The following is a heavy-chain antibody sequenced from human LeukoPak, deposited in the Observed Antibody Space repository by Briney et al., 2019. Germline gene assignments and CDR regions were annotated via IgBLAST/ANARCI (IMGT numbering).Heavy chain of an antibody. CDR1: GFSFTSYW. V-gene: IGHV3-7*03. CDR3: ARGDFNDLRYGC. D-gene: IGHD2-21*02. CDR2: IKEDGSVK. Sequence: GGSLRLSCAASGFSFTSYWMSWVRQAPGKGLEWVANIKEDGSVKFYVDSVRGRFTISRDNTKNSLYLQMNGLRAEDTAMYYCARGDFNDLRYGCWGQGSLVTVSS. J-gene: IGHJ4*02.